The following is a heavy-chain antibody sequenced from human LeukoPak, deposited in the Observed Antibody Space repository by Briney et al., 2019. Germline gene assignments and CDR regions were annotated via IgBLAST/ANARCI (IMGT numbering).Heavy chain of an antibody. J-gene: IGHJ4*02. CDR3: AKDSSGWIDY. Sequence: PGGSLRLSCAVSGLTFSNFKMNWVRQAPGKGLEWVSYISDSGRTTFYADSVKGRFTISRDNAKNSLYLQMNSLRGEDTALYYCAKDSSGWIDYWGQGTLVTVSS. CDR1: GLTFSNFK. V-gene: IGHV3-48*03. D-gene: IGHD6-19*01. CDR2: ISDSGRTT.